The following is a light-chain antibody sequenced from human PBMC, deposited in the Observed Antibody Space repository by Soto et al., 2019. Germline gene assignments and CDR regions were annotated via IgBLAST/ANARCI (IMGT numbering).Light chain of an antibody. V-gene: IGKV1-33*01. CDR2: DAS. CDR3: QQYENLPPT. J-gene: IGKJ4*01. Sequence: DIQMTQSPSSLSASVGDRVTITCQASQDIRNYLNWYQQKPGTAPKPLIYDASTLKTGVPSRFSGSGSGTDFSFTISSLQPADIATYYCQQYENLPPTFGGGTKVDIK. CDR1: QDIRNY.